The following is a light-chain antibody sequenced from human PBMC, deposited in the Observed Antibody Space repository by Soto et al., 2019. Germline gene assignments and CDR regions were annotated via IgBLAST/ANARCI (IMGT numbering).Light chain of an antibody. CDR2: DTS. V-gene: IGLV7-46*01. CDR3: LLSYSGASGV. Sequence: QPVVTQEPSLTVSPGGTVTLTCGSSTGAVTSGHYPYWFQQKPGQAPRTLIYDTSNKHSWTPARFSGSLLGGKAALTLSGAQPEDEAEYYCLLSYSGASGVFGTGTKLTVL. CDR1: TGAVTSGHY. J-gene: IGLJ1*01.